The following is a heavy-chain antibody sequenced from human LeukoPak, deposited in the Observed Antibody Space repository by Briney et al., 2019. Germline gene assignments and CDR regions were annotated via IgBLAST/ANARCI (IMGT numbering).Heavy chain of an antibody. V-gene: IGHV3-74*01. J-gene: IGHJ4*02. CDR2: INDDETST. Sequence: RTGGSLRLSCAASGFSFSSSWMHWVRQVPGKGLEWVSRINDDETSTTYAESVKGRFTISRDNAKNTLFLQMNSLRAEDTAVYYCATTGSGSYYDYWGQGTLVTVSS. CDR3: ATTGSGSYYDY. CDR1: GFSFSSSW. D-gene: IGHD1-26*01.